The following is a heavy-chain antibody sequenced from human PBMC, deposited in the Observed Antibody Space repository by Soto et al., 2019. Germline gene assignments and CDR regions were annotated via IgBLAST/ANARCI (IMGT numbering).Heavy chain of an antibody. CDR3: ASQIYDYATGTNFHYYFDA. CDR2: IDPSDSQT. CDR1: GYSFAGYW. D-gene: IGHD2-8*01. V-gene: IGHV5-10-1*01. J-gene: IGHJ4*02. Sequence: PGESLKISCKVSGYSFAGYWITWLRQKPGKGLEWMGRIDPSDSQTYYSPSFRGHVTISVTKSITTVFLQWSSLRASDTAVYYCASQIYDYATGTNFHYYFDAWGQGTTVSVSS.